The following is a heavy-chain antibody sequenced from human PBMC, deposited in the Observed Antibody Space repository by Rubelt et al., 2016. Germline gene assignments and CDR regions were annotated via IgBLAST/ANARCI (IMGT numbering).Heavy chain of an antibody. Sequence: QVQLHQWGAGLLKPSETLSLTCAVYDGSFSGYYWNWIRQPPGEGLEWIGDINHSGYTNYNPSLGSRVTISVDTSKNQFSLHLAAGTAADTAVYDCATAPRGKAYFDFWARGTLVTVSS. D-gene: IGHD3-10*01. CDR2: INHSGYT. J-gene: IGHJ2*01. CDR3: ATAPRGKAYFDF. CDR1: DGSFSGYY. V-gene: IGHV4-34*01.